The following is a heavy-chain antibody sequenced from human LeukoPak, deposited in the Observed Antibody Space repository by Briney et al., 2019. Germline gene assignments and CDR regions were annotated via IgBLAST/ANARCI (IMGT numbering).Heavy chain of an antibody. CDR3: ARQAVRGVIRGGFDY. V-gene: IGHV5-51*01. J-gene: IGHJ4*02. CDR2: IYPGDSDT. Sequence: GESLKISCKGSGYSFTSYWIGWVRQMPGKGLEWMGIIYPGDSDTRYSPSFQGQVTISADKSISAAYLQWSSLKASDTAMYYCARQAVRGVIRGGFDYWGQGTLVTVSS. D-gene: IGHD3-10*01. CDR1: GYSFTSYW.